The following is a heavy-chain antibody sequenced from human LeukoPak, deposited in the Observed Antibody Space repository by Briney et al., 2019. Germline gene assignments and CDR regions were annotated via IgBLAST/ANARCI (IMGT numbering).Heavy chain of an antibody. D-gene: IGHD3-10*01. CDR2: LNPNSGDT. V-gene: IGHV1-2*06. CDR1: GYTLTGYY. Sequence: GASVKVSCKVSGYTLTGYYMHWVRQAPGQGLEWMGRLNPNSGDTSYAQKFQGRVTMTRNTSISTAYMELSSLRSEDTAVYYCARGLQSGSENYWGQGTLVTVSS. CDR3: ARGLQSGSENY. J-gene: IGHJ4*02.